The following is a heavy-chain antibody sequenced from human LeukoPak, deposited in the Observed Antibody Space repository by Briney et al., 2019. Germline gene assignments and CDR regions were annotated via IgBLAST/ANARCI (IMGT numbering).Heavy chain of an antibody. Sequence: SETLSLTCTVSGGSISSGGYYWIWIRQHPGKGLEWIGYIYYSGSTYYNPSLKSRVTISVDTSKNQFSLKLSSVTAADANEHYCARGQVLLFFDWLSSPADDFDIWGQGTMVTVSS. J-gene: IGHJ3*02. CDR2: IYYSGST. V-gene: IGHV4-31*03. CDR1: GGSISSGGYY. CDR3: ARGQVLLFFDWLSSPADDFDI. D-gene: IGHD3-9*01.